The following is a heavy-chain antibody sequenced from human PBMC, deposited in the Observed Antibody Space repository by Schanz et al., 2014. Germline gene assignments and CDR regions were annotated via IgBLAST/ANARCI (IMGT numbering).Heavy chain of an antibody. Sequence: QVQLAESGGGVVQPGRSLRLSCAASGFTFSTCAMHWVRQAPGKGLEWVSTIYSSGSTYYADSVRGRFTISRDNSMNTVYLQMNSLRSDDAAVYYCARAQGVIRLYYGVDVWGQGTTVTVSS. D-gene: IGHD3-10*01. CDR2: IYSSGST. J-gene: IGHJ6*02. CDR3: ARAQGVIRLYYGVDV. V-gene: IGHV3-NL1*01. CDR1: GFTFSTCA.